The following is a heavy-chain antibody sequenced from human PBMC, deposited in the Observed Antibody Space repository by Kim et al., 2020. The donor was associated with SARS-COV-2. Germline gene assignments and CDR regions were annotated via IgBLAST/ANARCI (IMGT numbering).Heavy chain of an antibody. CDR3: AKGRGLNILAPFDY. D-gene: IGHD3-3*01. J-gene: IGHJ4*02. CDR2: ISHDGTID. CDR1: GFSFTDYS. Sequence: GSLRLSCAASGFSFTDYSMHWVRQAPGGGLEWLAVISHDGTIDYYADSVRGRCSSSRDNSKNTLFLQMYSLSGEDTAVYYCAKGRGLNILAPFDYWGQGTLVIVSS. V-gene: IGHV3-30-3*01.